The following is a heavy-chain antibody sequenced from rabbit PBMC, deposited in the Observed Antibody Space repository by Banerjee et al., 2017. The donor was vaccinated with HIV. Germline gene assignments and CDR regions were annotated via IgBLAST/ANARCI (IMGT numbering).Heavy chain of an antibody. CDR2: IYTTSGST. J-gene: IGHJ4*01. D-gene: IGHD7-1*01. CDR1: GIDFSSYYR. V-gene: IGHV1S43*01. CDR3: ARDAGYSGDGDTTFNL. Sequence: QQLEESGGGLVKPGGTLTLTCKASGIDFSSYYRMCWVRQAPGRGLELIACIYTTSGSTWYASWVNGRFTISKTSSTTVTLQMTSLTAADTATYFCARDAGYSGDGDTTFNLWGPGTLVTVS.